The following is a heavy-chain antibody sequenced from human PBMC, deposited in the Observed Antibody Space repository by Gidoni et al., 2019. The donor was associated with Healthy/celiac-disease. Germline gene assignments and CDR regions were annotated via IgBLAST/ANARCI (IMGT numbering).Heavy chain of an antibody. CDR3: GKLRSDLGATPGGGSNDAFDI. D-gene: IGHD5-12*01. CDR2: FSGSGGRT. V-gene: IGHV3-23*01. Sequence: EVQLLESGGGLVQPGGSLRLSCAASGFTFSSYAMSWVRQAPGKGLDVVQAFSGSGGRTYSEDSMKGRLTTPRDNPKNTLYLQMNSLRAEDTAVYYWGKLRSDLGATPGGGSNDAFDIWAKGQWSPSL. J-gene: IGHJ3*02. CDR1: GFTFSSYA.